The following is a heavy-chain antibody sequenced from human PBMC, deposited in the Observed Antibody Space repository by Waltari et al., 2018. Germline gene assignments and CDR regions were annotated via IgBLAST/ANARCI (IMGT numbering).Heavy chain of an antibody. J-gene: IGHJ4*02. D-gene: IGHD6-13*01. CDR1: GFTFSSYW. CDR2: IKQDGSEK. Sequence: EVQLVESGGGLVQPGGSLRLSCAASGFTFSSYWMSWVRQAPGKGLEWVANIKQDGSEKYYVDSGTGRFTISRDNAKNSLYLQMNSLRAEDTAVYYCVRDQLSIAAAGTETIFDYWGQGTLVTVSS. V-gene: IGHV3-7*01. CDR3: VRDQLSIAAAGTETIFDY.